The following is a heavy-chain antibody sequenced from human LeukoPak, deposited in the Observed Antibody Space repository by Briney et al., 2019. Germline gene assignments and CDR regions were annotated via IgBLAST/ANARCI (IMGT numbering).Heavy chain of an antibody. V-gene: IGHV3-30*04. Sequence: PGRSLRLSCAASGFTFSSYAMHWVRQAPGKGLEWLAFISYDGSNEYYADSVKGRFTISRDNSKSTLYLQMISLRAEDTAVYNCARTRNHLDYWGQGTLVTVSS. J-gene: IGHJ4*02. CDR1: GFTFSSYA. CDR2: ISYDGSNE. D-gene: IGHD1-14*01. CDR3: ARTRNHLDY.